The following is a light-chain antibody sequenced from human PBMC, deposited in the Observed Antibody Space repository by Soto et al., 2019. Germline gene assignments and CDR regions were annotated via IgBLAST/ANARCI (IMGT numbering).Light chain of an antibody. CDR2: GAS. CDR3: QQYNNWPGT. CDR1: QSVSSK. J-gene: IGKJ1*01. V-gene: IGKV3-15*01. Sequence: EIVLTQSPGTLSVSPGERARLSCRASQSVSSKLAWYQQKPGQAPRLLFYGASTGATGIPARFSGSGSETEFTLSISSLQSEDFAVYYCQQYNNWPGTFGQGTKVEIK.